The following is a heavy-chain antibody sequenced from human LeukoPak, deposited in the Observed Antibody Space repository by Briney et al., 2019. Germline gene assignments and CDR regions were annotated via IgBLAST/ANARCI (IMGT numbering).Heavy chain of an antibody. J-gene: IGHJ4*02. Sequence: LSQTLSLTCTVSGGSISIGSYYWSWIRQPAGKGLEWIGRIYTSGSTNYNPSLKSRVTISVDTSKKQFSLKLSSVTAADTAVYYCARAAGRAFYYDSSGVFDYWGQGTLVTVSS. CDR3: ARAAGRAFYYDSSGVFDY. CDR1: GGSISIGSYY. V-gene: IGHV4-61*02. CDR2: IYTSGST. D-gene: IGHD3-22*01.